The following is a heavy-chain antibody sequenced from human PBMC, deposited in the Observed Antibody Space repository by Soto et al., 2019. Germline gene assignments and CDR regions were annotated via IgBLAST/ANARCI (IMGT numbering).Heavy chain of an antibody. Sequence: GGSLRLSCAASGFTFSDYYMSWIRQAPGKGLEWVSYISSSGSTIYCADSVKGRFTISRDNAKNSLYLQMNSLRAEDTAVYYCARGVTYYYYYMEVWGKGTTVTVSS. J-gene: IGHJ6*03. V-gene: IGHV3-11*01. CDR2: ISSSGSTI. D-gene: IGHD2-21*02. CDR1: GFTFSDYY. CDR3: ARGVTYYYYYMEV.